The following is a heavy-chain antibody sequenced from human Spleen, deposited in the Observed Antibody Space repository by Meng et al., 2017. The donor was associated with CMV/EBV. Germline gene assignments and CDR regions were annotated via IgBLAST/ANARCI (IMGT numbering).Heavy chain of an antibody. J-gene: IGHJ4*02. Sequence: GESLKISCKGSGYSFTSYWIGRVRQMPGKGLEWMGIIYPGDSDTRYSPSFQGQVTISADKSISTAYLQWSSLKASDTARYYCTRQISIAAAVDYWGQGTLVTVSS. CDR2: IYPGDSDT. D-gene: IGHD6-13*01. CDR1: GYSFTSYW. CDR3: TRQISIAAAVDY. V-gene: IGHV5-51*01.